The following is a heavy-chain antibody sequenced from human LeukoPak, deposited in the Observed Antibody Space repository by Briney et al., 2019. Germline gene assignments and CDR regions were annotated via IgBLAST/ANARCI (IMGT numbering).Heavy chain of an antibody. CDR1: GYTFTGYY. CDR3: ARSFALRYFDWLSSNYYYYMDV. D-gene: IGHD3-9*01. CDR2: INPNSGGT. V-gene: IGHV1-2*02. Sequence: GASVKVSCKASGYTFTGYYMHWVRQAPGQGLEWMGWINPNSGGTNYAQKFQGRVTMTRGTSISTAYMELSRLRSDDTAVYYCARSFALRYFDWLSSNYYYYMDVWGKGTTVTVSS. J-gene: IGHJ6*03.